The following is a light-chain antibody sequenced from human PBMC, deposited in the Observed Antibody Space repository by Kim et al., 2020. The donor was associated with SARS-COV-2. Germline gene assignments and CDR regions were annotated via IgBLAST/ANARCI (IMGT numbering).Light chain of an antibody. V-gene: IGKV3-15*01. CDR3: QQYNNWPPWT. Sequence: EIVMTQSPATLSVSPGERATLSCRASQSIASDLAWYQHKSGQPPRLLIYGASIRATGVPTRFRGSGSGTEFTLTINNLQSEDFGVYYCQQYNNWPPWTFGQGTKVDIK. J-gene: IGKJ1*01. CDR1: QSIASD. CDR2: GAS.